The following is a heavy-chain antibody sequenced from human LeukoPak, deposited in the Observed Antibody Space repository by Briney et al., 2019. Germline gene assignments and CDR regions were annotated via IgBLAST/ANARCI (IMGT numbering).Heavy chain of an antibody. CDR1: GGTFSSYA. V-gene: IGHV1-69*01. J-gene: IGHJ4*02. Sequence: SVKVSCKASGGTFSSYAISWVRQAPGQGLEWMGGIIPIFGTANYAQKFQGRVTITVDESTSTAYMELSSLRSEDTAVYYCARGLGELSIYFDYWGQGTLVTVSS. D-gene: IGHD3-10*01. CDR2: IIPIFGTA. CDR3: ARGLGELSIYFDY.